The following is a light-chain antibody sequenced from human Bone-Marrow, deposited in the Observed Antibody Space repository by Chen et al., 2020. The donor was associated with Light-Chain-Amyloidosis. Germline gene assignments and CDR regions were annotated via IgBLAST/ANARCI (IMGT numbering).Light chain of an antibody. CDR2: DGS. J-gene: IGKJ2*01. CDR3: QRRSNWPPMST. V-gene: IGKV3-11*01. CDR1: QSVSNN. Sequence: EIVLTQSPATLSLSPGERVTLSCRASQSVSNNLAWYQQKPGQAPRLLIYDGSSRATGIPARFSGGGSGTDVTLTISSLEPEDFAVYYCQRRSNWPPMSTFGQGTQLAIK.